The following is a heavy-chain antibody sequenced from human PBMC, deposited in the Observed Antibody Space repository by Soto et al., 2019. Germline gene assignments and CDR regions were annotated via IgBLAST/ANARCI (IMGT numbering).Heavy chain of an antibody. CDR1: GFTVSSNY. D-gene: IGHD1-1*01. V-gene: IGHV3-53*01. J-gene: IGHJ3*02. Sequence: GGSLRLSCAASGFTVSSNYMSWVRQAPGKGLEWVSVIYSGGSTYYADSVKGRFTISRDNSKNTLYLQMNSLRAEDTAVYYCARAPPVPSFDAFDIWGQGTMGT. CDR2: IYSGGST. CDR3: ARAPPVPSFDAFDI.